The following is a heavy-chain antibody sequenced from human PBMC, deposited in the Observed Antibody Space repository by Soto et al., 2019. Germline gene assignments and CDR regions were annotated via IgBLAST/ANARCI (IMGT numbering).Heavy chain of an antibody. CDR1: GFTFTSSA. J-gene: IGHJ6*02. V-gene: IGHV1-58*01. CDR2: IVVGSGNT. CDR3: AAVGYCRSTSCYRHYGMDV. Sequence: QMQLVQSGPEVKKPGTSVKVSCKASGFTFTSSAVQWVRQARGQRLEWIGWIVVGSGNTNYAQKFQERVTITRDMSTSTAYMELSSLRSEDTAVYYCAAVGYCRSTSCYRHYGMDVWGQGTTVTVSS. D-gene: IGHD2-2*02.